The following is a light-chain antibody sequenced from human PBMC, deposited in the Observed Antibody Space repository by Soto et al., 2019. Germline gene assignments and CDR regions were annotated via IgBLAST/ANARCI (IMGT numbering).Light chain of an antibody. V-gene: IGLV2-14*01. CDR3: SSYSDSSTL. J-gene: IGLJ2*01. CDR2: DVN. CDR1: SSDVGYYNY. Sequence: QSALTQPASVSGSPGQSITISCTGSSSDVGYYNYVSWYQQHPGKAPKLIIYDVNDRPSGVSNRFSGSKSANTASLTISGLQAEDEADYYCSSYSDSSTLFGGGTKVTVL.